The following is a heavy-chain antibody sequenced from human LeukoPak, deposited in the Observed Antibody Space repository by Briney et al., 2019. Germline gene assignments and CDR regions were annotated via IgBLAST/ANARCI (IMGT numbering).Heavy chain of an antibody. Sequence: SETLSLTCTVSGGSISSYYWSWIRQPAGKGLEWIGRIYTSGSTGFNPSLKSRVTVSVDTSKNQFSLMLSSVTAADTAVYYCARDRYYDSETGAFDIWGQGTMVTVSS. J-gene: IGHJ3*02. V-gene: IGHV4-4*07. D-gene: IGHD3-10*01. CDR2: IYTSGST. CDR3: ARDRYYDSETGAFDI. CDR1: GGSISSYY.